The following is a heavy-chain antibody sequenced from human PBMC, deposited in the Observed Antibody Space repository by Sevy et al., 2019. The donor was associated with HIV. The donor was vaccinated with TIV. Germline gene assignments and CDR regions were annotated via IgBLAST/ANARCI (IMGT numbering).Heavy chain of an antibody. Sequence: GGSLRLSCAASGFTFSSYAMTWVRQAPGKGLEWVSSISGSGGITYYADSVKGRFTISRDNSKNSLYLQMNSLRAEDTAVYYCARRAEFGAFDIWGQGTMVTVSS. CDR2: ISGSGGIT. D-gene: IGHD3-10*01. J-gene: IGHJ3*02. V-gene: IGHV3-23*01. CDR1: GFTFSSYA. CDR3: ARRAEFGAFDI.